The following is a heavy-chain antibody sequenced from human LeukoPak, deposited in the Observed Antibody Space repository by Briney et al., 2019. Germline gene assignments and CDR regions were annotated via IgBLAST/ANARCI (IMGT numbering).Heavy chain of an antibody. Sequence: PSETLSLTCTVSGGSISSYYWSWIRQPPGKGLEWIWYIYYSGSTNYNPSLKSRVTISVDTSKNPFSLKLSSVTAADTAVYYCARGGSSWSGDNWFDPWGQGTLVTVSS. D-gene: IGHD6-13*01. J-gene: IGHJ5*02. V-gene: IGHV4-59*01. CDR2: IYYSGST. CDR1: GGSISSYY. CDR3: ARGGSSWSGDNWFDP.